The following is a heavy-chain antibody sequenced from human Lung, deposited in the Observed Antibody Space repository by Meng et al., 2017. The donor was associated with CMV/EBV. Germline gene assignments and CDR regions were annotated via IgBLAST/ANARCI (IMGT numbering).Heavy chain of an antibody. Sequence: SCVASGFTFSSYWMHWVRQAPGKGLVWVSRIKGDGSSPAYADSVRGRFAISRDNAKNTLYLQMNSLRADDTAVYYCARENYRQYYYYGMDVWGQGTXVNGAS. D-gene: IGHD1-7*01. CDR3: ARENYRQYYYYGMDV. V-gene: IGHV3-74*01. CDR2: IKGDGSSP. J-gene: IGHJ6*02. CDR1: GFTFSSYW.